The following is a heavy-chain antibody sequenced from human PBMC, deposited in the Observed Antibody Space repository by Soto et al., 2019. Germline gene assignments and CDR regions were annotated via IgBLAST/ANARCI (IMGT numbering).Heavy chain of an antibody. Sequence: PSETLSRTCTVSGGAVSSGTYYWSRIRQPPGKGLEGIGHSYFTGSTNYNPSLKSRVTMSLDTSRNQFSLKLSSVTAAATPVYYSTRGPSRVQWFDPWGRGTLVTVSS. J-gene: IGHJ5*02. CDR2: SYFTGST. CDR1: GGAVSSGTYY. CDR3: TRGPSRVQWFDP. V-gene: IGHV4-61*01.